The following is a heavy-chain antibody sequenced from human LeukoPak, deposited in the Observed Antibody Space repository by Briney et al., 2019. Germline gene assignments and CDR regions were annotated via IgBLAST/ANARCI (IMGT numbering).Heavy chain of an antibody. CDR1: GCTFSSYA. V-gene: IGHV1-69*05. CDR2: IIPIIGTA. J-gene: IGHJ5*02. CDR3: ARGVLRFLEWSSPSRTSWFDP. Sequence: SVKVSCXASGCTFSSYAISWVRQAPGQGLEWMGGIIPIIGTANYAQKFQGRVTITTDESTSTAYMELSSLRSEDTAVYYCARGVLRFLEWSSPSRTSWFDPWGQGTLVTVSS. D-gene: IGHD3-3*01.